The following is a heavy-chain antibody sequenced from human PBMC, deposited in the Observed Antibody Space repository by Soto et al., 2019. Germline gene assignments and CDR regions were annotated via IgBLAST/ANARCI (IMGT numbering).Heavy chain of an antibody. D-gene: IGHD3-22*01. J-gene: IGHJ6*02. CDR3: ARGPYFKMIVVVTHYYGMDV. Sequence: QVQLVQSGAEVKKPGASVKVSCKASGYTFTSYGISWVRQAPGQGLEWMGWISAYNGNTNYAQKLQGRVTMTTDTSTSTAYMELRSLRSDDTAVYYCARGPYFKMIVVVTHYYGMDVWGQGTPGTVSS. V-gene: IGHV1-18*04. CDR2: ISAYNGNT. CDR1: GYTFTSYG.